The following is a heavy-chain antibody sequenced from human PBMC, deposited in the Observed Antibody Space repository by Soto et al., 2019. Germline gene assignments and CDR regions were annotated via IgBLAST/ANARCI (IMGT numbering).Heavy chain of an antibody. V-gene: IGHV3-30-3*01. Sequence: QVQLVESGGGVVQPGRSLRLSCAASGFTFSSYAMHWVRRAPGKGLEWMAVMSYDGSNKYYADSVKGRFTISRDNSKNTLYLQMNSLGPEATALYYFARDGGAYWGQGTLVIVSS. D-gene: IGHD3-16*01. CDR1: GFTFSSYA. J-gene: IGHJ4*02. CDR3: ARDGGAY. CDR2: MSYDGSNK.